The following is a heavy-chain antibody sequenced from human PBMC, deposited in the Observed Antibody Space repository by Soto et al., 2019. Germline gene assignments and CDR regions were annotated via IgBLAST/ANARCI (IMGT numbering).Heavy chain of an antibody. CDR3: AREESSSSFDY. V-gene: IGHV4-59*01. CDR1: GGSISSYY. Sequence: SETLSLTCTVSGGSISSYYWSWIRQPPGKGLEWIGYIYYSGSTNYNPSLKSRVTISVDTSKNQFSLKLSSVTAADTAVYYCAREESSSSFDYWGQGTLVTVSS. D-gene: IGHD6-13*01. J-gene: IGHJ4*02. CDR2: IYYSGST.